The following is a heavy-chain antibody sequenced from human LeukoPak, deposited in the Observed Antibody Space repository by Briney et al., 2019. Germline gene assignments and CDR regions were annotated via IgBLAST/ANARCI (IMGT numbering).Heavy chain of an antibody. CDR3: RGSWGEPRPFDY. CDR2: IYYSGST. D-gene: IGHD3-16*01. J-gene: IGHJ4*02. CDR1: GGSVSNYY. V-gene: IGHV4-59*02. Sequence: SETLSLTCTVSGGSVSNYYWSWIRQPPGKGLEWIGYIYYSGSTNYNPSVKSRITISLDTSKKQISLKLRSVTAADTAVYARRGSWGEPRPFDYWGQGSLVTVSS.